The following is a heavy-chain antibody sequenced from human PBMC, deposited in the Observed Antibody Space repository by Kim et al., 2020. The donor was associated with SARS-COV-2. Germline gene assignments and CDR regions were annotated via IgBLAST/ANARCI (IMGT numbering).Heavy chain of an antibody. CDR1: GFTFSDSH. V-gene: IGHV3-33*01. Sequence: GGSLRLSCAASGFTFSDSHIHWVRQPPGRGLEWVAVTWNDGRSKYYAESVKGRFTISRDTSSSTSWLQMNSLRADDMGVYYCARDPRDGHYFFDHWGQGT. J-gene: IGHJ4*02. CDR2: TWNDGRSK. CDR3: ARDPRDGHYFFDH.